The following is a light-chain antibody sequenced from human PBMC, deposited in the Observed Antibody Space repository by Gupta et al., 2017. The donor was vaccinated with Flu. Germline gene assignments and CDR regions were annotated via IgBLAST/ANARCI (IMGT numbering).Light chain of an antibody. CDR2: ENN. CDR1: RSTFGSDY. Sequence: QSVLTQPPSVSAAPGQNVTISCSGGRSTFGSDYVSWYQQFPGTAPKLLIHENNKRPSGIPDRFSGSKSATSATLAITGLQPGDEADYYCGSWDSSLTAGGIFDGGTELTVL. V-gene: IGLV1-51*02. CDR3: GSWDSSLTAGGI. J-gene: IGLJ2*01.